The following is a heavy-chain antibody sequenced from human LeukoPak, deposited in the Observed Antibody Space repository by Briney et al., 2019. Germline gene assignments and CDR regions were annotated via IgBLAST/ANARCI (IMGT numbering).Heavy chain of an antibody. CDR3: ARVGGSDDAFDI. V-gene: IGHV1-46*01. D-gene: IGHD1-26*01. CDR1: GYTFTSYY. J-gene: IGHJ3*02. Sequence: ASVKVSCKASGYTFTSYYMHWVRQAPGQGLEWMGIINPSGGSTSYAQKFQGRVTMTRDTSTSTVYMELSSLRPEDTAVYYCARVGGSDDAFDIWGQGTRVTVSA. CDR2: INPSGGST.